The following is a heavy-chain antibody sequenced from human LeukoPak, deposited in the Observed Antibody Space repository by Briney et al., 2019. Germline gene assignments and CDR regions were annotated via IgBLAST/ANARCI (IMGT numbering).Heavy chain of an antibody. D-gene: IGHD5-18*01. CDR2: IYYSGST. CDR3: ARLGYSYDLDY. V-gene: IGHV4-59*08. Sequence: SETLSLTCTVSGVSISSYYWSWIRQPPGKGLEWIGYIYYSGSTNYNPSLKSRVTISVDTSKNQFSLKLSSVTAADTAVYYCARLGYSYDLDYWGQGTLVTVSS. CDR1: GVSISSYY. J-gene: IGHJ4*02.